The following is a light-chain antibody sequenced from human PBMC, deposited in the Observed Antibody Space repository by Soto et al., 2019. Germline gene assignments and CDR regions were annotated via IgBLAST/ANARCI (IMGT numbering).Light chain of an antibody. CDR2: DAS. Sequence: DIQMTQSPSSLSASVGDRVTITCQASQDSSNYLNWYQQKPGKAPKLLIYDASNWETGVPSRFSGRGSGTDFTVTISSLQPDDIATYYRQQYDKRPYTFGQGTKLEIK. CDR3: QQYDKRPYT. CDR1: QDSSNY. J-gene: IGKJ2*01. V-gene: IGKV1-33*01.